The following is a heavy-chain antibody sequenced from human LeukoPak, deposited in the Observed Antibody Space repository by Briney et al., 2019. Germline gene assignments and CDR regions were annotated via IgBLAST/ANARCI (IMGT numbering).Heavy chain of an antibody. CDR3: ARYQGIISRETYFDL. CDR2: IYPGDSDT. J-gene: IGHJ2*01. CDR1: GYSFTSYW. V-gene: IGHV5-51*01. Sequence: GESLKISCKASGYSFTSYWIGWVRQMPGKGLEWMGIIYPGDSDTRYSPSFQGQVTISADKSISTAYLQWSSLKASDTAMYYCARYQGIISRETYFDLWGRGTLVTVSS. D-gene: IGHD2-15*01.